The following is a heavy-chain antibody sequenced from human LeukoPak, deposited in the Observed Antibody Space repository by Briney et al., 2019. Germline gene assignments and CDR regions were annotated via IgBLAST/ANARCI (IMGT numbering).Heavy chain of an antibody. D-gene: IGHD3-3*01. V-gene: IGHV1-18*01. CDR3: ARGLEWLTRRHTWFDP. Sequence: ASVKVSCKASSYTFTNYAFTWVRQAPGQGLEWMGWISAYNGNTNYAQKLQGRVTMTTDTSTSTAYMELRSLRSDDTAVYYCARGLEWLTRRHTWFDPWGQGTLVTVSS. J-gene: IGHJ5*02. CDR1: SYTFTNYA. CDR2: ISAYNGNT.